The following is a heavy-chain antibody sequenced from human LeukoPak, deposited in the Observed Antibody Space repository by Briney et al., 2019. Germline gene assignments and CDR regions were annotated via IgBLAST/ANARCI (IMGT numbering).Heavy chain of an antibody. CDR2: ISSSSTYI. Sequence: PGGSLRLSCAASGFPFSSYSMNWVRQAPGKGLEWVSSISSSSTYIYYADSVKGRFTISRDNAKNSLYLQMNSLRAEDTAFYYCAREAYNAFDYLARGTLVTGSS. V-gene: IGHV3-21*01. J-gene: IGHJ4*02. CDR1: GFPFSSYS. CDR3: AREAYNAFDY. D-gene: IGHD1-1*01.